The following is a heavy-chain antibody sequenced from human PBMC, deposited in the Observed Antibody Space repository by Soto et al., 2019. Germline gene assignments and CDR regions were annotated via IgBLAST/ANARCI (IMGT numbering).Heavy chain of an antibody. CDR3: ANGYDYSWRINWFDP. CDR1: GFTFDDYA. J-gene: IGHJ5*02. V-gene: IGHV3-9*01. Sequence: EVQLVESGGGLVQPGRSLRLSCAASGFTFDDYAMHWVRQAPGKGLEWVSGISWNSGSIGYADSVKGRFTISRDNAKNSLYLQMNSLRAEDTALYYCANGYDYSWRINWFDPWGQGTLVTVSS. CDR2: ISWNSGSI. D-gene: IGHD5-12*01.